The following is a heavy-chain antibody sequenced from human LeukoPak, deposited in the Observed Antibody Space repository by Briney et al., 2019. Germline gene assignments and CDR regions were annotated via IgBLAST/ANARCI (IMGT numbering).Heavy chain of an antibody. CDR2: IYYSGST. CDR3: ARDSGSYPNYYYYYGMDV. Sequence: SETLSLTCTVSGGSISSGGYYWSWIRQHPGKGLEWIGNIYYSGSTYYIPSLKSRLSISVDTSKNQFSLKLSSVTAADTAVYYCARDSGSYPNYYYYYGMDVWGQGTTVTVSS. D-gene: IGHD1-26*01. CDR1: GGSISSGGYY. V-gene: IGHV4-31*03. J-gene: IGHJ6*02.